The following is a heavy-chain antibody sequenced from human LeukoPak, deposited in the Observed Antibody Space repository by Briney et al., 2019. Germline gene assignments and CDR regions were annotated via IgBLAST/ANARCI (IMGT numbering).Heavy chain of an antibody. V-gene: IGHV4-4*07. CDR3: ARDYLVGAPLDS. CDR2: MYISGST. J-gene: IGHJ4*02. CDR1: GVSITNYY. D-gene: IGHD1-26*01. Sequence: SETLSLTCTVSGVSITNYYWAWIRQPAGKGLEWIGRMYISGSTNYNPSLKSRVTIPIDKANNQFSLKLRSVTAADTAVYYCARDYLVGAPLDSWGQGTQVTVSS.